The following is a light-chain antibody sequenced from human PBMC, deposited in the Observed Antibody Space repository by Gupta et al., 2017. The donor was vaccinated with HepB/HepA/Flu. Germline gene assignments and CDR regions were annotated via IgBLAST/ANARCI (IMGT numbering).Light chain of an antibody. V-gene: IGLV1-40*01. Sequence: QSVLPQLPSVSGAPGKRVPISCTGRSPNIGAGYDVHWYQQLLRTAPKLLIYANSNRPSGVPDRFSGSRSGTSASLAITVLQAEDEADYYCQAYDSSLRGVFGGGTKLTVV. J-gene: IGLJ3*02. CDR2: ANS. CDR1: SPNIGAGYD. CDR3: QAYDSSLRGV.